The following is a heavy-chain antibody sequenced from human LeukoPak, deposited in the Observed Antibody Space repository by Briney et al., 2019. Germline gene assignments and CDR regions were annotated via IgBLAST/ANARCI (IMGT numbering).Heavy chain of an antibody. CDR3: ARGLGYTAPFFDY. D-gene: IGHD3-16*02. CDR1: GGSISHYY. CDR2: IYSSGNT. V-gene: IGHV4-4*07. Sequence: SETLSLTCTVSGGSISHYYWSWIRQPAGKGLEWIGRIYSSGNTDYNPSLKSRVTLSLDRSMNQFSLRLSSLTAVDTAIYYRARGLGYTAPFFDYWGQGTLVTVSS. J-gene: IGHJ4*02.